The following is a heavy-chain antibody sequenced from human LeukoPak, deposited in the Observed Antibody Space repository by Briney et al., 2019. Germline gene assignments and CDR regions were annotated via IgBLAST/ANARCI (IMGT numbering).Heavy chain of an antibody. V-gene: IGHV3-23*01. CDR2: IGSSGDIT. J-gene: IGHJ4*02. D-gene: IGHD4-17*01. Sequence: GGSLRLSCAASGFPFSDYVMHWVRQAPGKGLEWVSSIGSSGDITYYADSVKGRFTISRDNSKNTLYLQMNSLRAEDTAVYYCAKDVDNGDYVVYWGQGTLVTVSS. CDR3: AKDVDNGDYVVY. CDR1: GFPFSDYV.